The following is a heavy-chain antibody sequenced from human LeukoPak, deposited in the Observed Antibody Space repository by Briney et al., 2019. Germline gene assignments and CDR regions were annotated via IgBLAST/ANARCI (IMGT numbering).Heavy chain of an antibody. Sequence: GGSLRLSCAASGFAFSTYTMNWVRQGPGKGLEWVSSISRDSIFIYYADSLKGRFTISRDNAKKSLYLQMNSLRAEDTALYYCARVYELREEDYYYYYMDVWGKGTTVTVSS. D-gene: IGHD5/OR15-5a*01. CDR2: ISRDSIFI. CDR1: GFAFSTYT. CDR3: ARVYELREEDYYYYYMDV. J-gene: IGHJ6*03. V-gene: IGHV3-21*04.